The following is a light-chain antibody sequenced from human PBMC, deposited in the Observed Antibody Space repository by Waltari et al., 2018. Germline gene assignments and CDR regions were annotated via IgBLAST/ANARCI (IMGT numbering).Light chain of an antibody. Sequence: EIVMTQSPATLSLSPGERATLSCRASQRVTTYFGWIQQKPGQAPRLLIYDASKRATGIPARFSGSGSGTDFTLTISNLEPEDFAIYYCHQRSSWPLTFGGGTRVEI. V-gene: IGKV3-11*01. CDR2: DAS. CDR3: HQRSSWPLT. J-gene: IGKJ4*01. CDR1: QRVTTY.